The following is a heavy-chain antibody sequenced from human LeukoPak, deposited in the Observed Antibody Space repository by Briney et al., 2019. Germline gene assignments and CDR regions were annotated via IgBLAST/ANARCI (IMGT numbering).Heavy chain of an antibody. Sequence: ASVKVSCKASGYTFTGYYMHWVRQAPGQGLEWMGWINPNSGGTNYAQKFQGRVTMTRDTSISTAYMELSRLRSDDTAVYYCARIRITMVRGVYNWFDPWGQGTLVTVSS. CDR2: INPNSGGT. D-gene: IGHD3-10*01. V-gene: IGHV1-2*02. CDR1: GYTFTGYY. J-gene: IGHJ5*02. CDR3: ARIRITMVRGVYNWFDP.